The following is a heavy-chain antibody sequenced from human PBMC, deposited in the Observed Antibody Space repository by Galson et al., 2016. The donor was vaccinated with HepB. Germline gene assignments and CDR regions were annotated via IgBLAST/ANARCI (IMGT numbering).Heavy chain of an antibody. CDR3: AKGGQWLLRGPGWFDP. D-gene: IGHD6-19*01. V-gene: IGHV3-23*01. CDR1: GFTFSSYA. Sequence: SLRLSCAASGFTFSSYAMSWVRQAPGKGLEWVSTISGSGATTYVADSVKGRFTMSRDNSKNTLYLQMNSLRVEDTAINYCAKGGQWLLRGPGWFDPWGQGTLVSVSS. J-gene: IGHJ5*02. CDR2: ISGSGATT.